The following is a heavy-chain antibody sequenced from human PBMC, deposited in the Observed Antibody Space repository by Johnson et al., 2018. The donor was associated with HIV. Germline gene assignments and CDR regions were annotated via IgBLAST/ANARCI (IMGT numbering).Heavy chain of an antibody. CDR3: ARDLGWSYDAFDI. D-gene: IGHD4/OR15-4a*01. CDR2: ISYDGSNK. Sequence: QVQLVESGGGLVKPGGSLRLSCAASGFSLSSYAMHWVRQAPGKGLEWVAVISYDGSNKYYADSVKGRFTISRDNSKNTLYLQMNSLRAEDTAVYYCARDLGWSYDAFDIWGQGTMVTVSS. V-gene: IGHV3-30-3*01. J-gene: IGHJ3*02. CDR1: GFSLSSYA.